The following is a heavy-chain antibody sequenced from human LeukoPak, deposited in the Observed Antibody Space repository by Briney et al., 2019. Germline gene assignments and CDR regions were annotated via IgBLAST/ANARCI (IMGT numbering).Heavy chain of an antibody. Sequence: QPGGSLRLSCAASGFTFSSYSMNWVRQAPGKGLEWVSYISSSSSTIYYADSVKGRFTISRDNAKNSLYLQMNSLRAEDTAVYYCASHSIVGARDYFDYWGQGTLVTVSS. J-gene: IGHJ4*02. D-gene: IGHD1-26*01. CDR1: GFTFSSYS. CDR3: ASHSIVGARDYFDY. CDR2: ISSSSSTI. V-gene: IGHV3-48*04.